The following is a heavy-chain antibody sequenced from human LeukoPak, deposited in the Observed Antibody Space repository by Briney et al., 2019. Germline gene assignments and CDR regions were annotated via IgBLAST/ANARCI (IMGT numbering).Heavy chain of an antibody. V-gene: IGHV3-64*02. CDR3: ARASIAAAGPHDVYDV. D-gene: IGHD6-13*01. Sequence: GSLRLSCAASGFTFSSHAMHWVRQAPGKGLEYVSAIRSDGSETWYRDSVKGRFTISRDNSKRMLYLQMGSLRAEDMAVYYCARASIAAAGPHDVYDVWGRGTMVTVSS. CDR1: GFTFSSHA. CDR2: IRSDGSET. J-gene: IGHJ3*01.